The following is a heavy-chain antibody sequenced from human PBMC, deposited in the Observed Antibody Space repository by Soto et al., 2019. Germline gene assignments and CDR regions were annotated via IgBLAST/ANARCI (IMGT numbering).Heavy chain of an antibody. CDR1: GFSFSSYA. J-gene: IGHJ4*02. D-gene: IGHD5-12*01. Sequence: DVQLLESGGVLVQPGGSLRLSCAASGFSFSSYAMVWVRQAPGKGLEWVAVISARGGSSYFADSVKGRFTLSRDNSKNVLSLEMNSLRAEDPSIYFCAKGSIEYSASVDDWGQGTLVVVSS. V-gene: IGHV3-23*01. CDR2: ISARGGSS. CDR3: AKGSIEYSASVDD.